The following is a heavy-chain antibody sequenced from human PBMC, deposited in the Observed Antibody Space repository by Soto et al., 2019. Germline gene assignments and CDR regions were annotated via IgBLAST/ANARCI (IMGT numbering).Heavy chain of an antibody. Sequence: EVQLLESGGGLLQPGGSLSLSCAASGFTFSTSAMNWVRQAPGKGLEWVSVISDSGDSTYYADSVKGRFTISRDNSKNTLYRQIDSLRAEDTAVYYCAKGNTMIRGISYYYAMDVWGQGTTVTVSS. CDR1: GFTFSTSA. CDR3: AKGNTMIRGISYYYAMDV. V-gene: IGHV3-23*01. CDR2: ISDSGDST. D-gene: IGHD3-10*01. J-gene: IGHJ6*02.